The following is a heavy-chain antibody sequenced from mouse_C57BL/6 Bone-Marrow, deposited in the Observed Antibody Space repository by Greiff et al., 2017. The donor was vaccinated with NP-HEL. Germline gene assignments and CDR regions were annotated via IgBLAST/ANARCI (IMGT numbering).Heavy chain of an antibody. CDR1: GYTFTSYW. CDR3: AKGLRGGYYFDY. CDR2: IYPSDSET. J-gene: IGHJ2*01. D-gene: IGHD1-1*01. Sequence: VQLQQSGAELVRPGSSVKLSCKASGYTFTSYWMDWVKQRPGQGLEWIGNIYPSDSETHYNQKFKDKATLTVDKSSSTAYMQLSSLTSEDSAVYYCAKGLRGGYYFDYWGQGTTLTVSS. V-gene: IGHV1-61*01.